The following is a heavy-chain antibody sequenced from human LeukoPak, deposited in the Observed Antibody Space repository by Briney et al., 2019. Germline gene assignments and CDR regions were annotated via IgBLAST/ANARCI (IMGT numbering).Heavy chain of an antibody. CDR3: ARHGGRYSRGWFDP. V-gene: IGHV4-34*01. D-gene: IGHD6-13*01. J-gene: IGHJ5*02. CDR2: INHSGST. Sequence: SETLSLTCAVYGGSFSGYYWSWIRQPPGKGLEWIGEINHSGSTNYNPSLKSRVTISVDTSKNQFSLKLSSVTAADMAVYYCARHGGRYSRGWFDPWGQGTLVTVSS. CDR1: GGSFSGYY.